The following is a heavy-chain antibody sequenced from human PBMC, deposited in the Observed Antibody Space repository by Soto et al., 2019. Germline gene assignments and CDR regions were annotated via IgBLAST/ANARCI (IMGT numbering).Heavy chain of an antibody. J-gene: IGHJ4*02. V-gene: IGHV1-18*01. D-gene: IGHD3-22*01. CDR1: GYTFTSYG. Sequence: ASVKVSCKASGYTFTSYGISWVRQAPGQGLEWMGWISAYNGNTNYAQKLQGRVTMTTDTSTSTAYMELSSLRSEDTAVYYCASLGYYDSSGYYGTDFDYWGQGTLVTVSS. CDR3: ASLGYYDSSGYYGTDFDY. CDR2: ISAYNGNT.